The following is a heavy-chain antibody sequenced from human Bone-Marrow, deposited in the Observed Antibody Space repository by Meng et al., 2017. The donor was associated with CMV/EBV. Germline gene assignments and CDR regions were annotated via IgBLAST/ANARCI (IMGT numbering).Heavy chain of an antibody. Sequence: GGSLRLSCAASGFIFNNYALYWVRQAPGRGLESVAVISSDGSNKLHADSVEGRFTISRDNSKNTLFLQMSSLRDEDTAIYYCARDRIRRAEVVAGHPGDWGPGTLVTVSS. CDR2: ISSDGSNK. CDR3: ARDRIRRAEVVAGHPGD. CDR1: GFIFNNYA. J-gene: IGHJ4*02. V-gene: IGHV3-30*04. D-gene: IGHD6-19*01.